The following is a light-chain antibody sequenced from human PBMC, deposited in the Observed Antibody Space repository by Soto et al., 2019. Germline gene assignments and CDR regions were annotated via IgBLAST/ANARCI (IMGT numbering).Light chain of an antibody. CDR2: LGS. V-gene: IGKV2-28*01. J-gene: IGKJ4*01. CDR1: QSLLHSNGYNY. Sequence: DIVMTQSPLSLPVTPGEPASISCRSSQSLLHSNGYNYLDWYLQKPGQSPQLLIHLGSNRASGVPDRFSGSGSGTDFTLKICRVEAEDVGVYYCMQALQTPAFGGGTKVEIK. CDR3: MQALQTPA.